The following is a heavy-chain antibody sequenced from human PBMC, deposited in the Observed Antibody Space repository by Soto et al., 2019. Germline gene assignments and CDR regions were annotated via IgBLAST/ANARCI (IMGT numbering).Heavy chain of an antibody. V-gene: IGHV3-48*03. CDR2: ISSSGSTI. CDR3: ARCRLGVVVPAAIAY. Sequence: GVSLRLSCAASGFTFSSYEMNWVRQAPGKGLEWVSYISSSGSTIYYADSVKGRFTISRDNAKNSLYLQMNSLRAEDTAVYYCARCRLGVVVPAAIAYCAQRTMVIVSS. D-gene: IGHD2-2*02. CDR1: GFTFSSYE. J-gene: IGHJ1*01.